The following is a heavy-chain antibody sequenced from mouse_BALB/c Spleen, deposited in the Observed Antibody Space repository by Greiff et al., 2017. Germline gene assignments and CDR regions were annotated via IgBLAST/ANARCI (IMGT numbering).Heavy chain of an antibody. V-gene: IGHV2-9*02. CDR3: AREGTMSTTLAY. CDR2: IWAGGST. CDR1: GFSFTSYG. Sequence: VQGVESGPGLVAPSQSLSITCTVSGFSFTSYGVHWVRQPPGKGLEWLGVIWAGGSTNYYSALMSSLSISKDNSKSQVFLKMNSLQTDDTAMYYCAREGTMSTTLAYWGQGTLVTVSA. D-gene: IGHD2-4*01. J-gene: IGHJ3*01.